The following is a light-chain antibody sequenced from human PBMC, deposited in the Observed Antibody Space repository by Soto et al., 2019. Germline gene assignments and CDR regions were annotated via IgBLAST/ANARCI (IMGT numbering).Light chain of an antibody. Sequence: EIVLTQSPATLSLSPGERATLSCRASQGLYNYLAWYQQKPGQTPRLLIYDASTRATGIPARFSGDWSGTDFTLTIDTLEPEDFAVYXXQQRISWPITFGQGTRLEIK. CDR1: QGLYNY. CDR3: QQRISWPIT. V-gene: IGKV3-11*01. CDR2: DAS. J-gene: IGKJ5*01.